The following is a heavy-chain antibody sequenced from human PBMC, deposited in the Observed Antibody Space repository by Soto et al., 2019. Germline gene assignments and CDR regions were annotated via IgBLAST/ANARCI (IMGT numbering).Heavy chain of an antibody. D-gene: IGHD5-12*01. J-gene: IGHJ4*02. CDR2: IDPSDSYT. CDR1: GYRFTSYW. CDR3: ASLSGYDRL. Sequence: EFMKISWRGSGYRFTSYWISWVRQMPGKGLEWMGRIDPSDSYTNYSPSFQGHVTISADKSISTAYLQWSSLKASDTAMYYCASLSGYDRLWGQGPLVTVSS. V-gene: IGHV5-10-1*01.